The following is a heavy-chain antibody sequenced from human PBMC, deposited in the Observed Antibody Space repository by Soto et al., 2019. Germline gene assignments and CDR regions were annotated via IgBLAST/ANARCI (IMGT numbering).Heavy chain of an antibody. CDR2: IYWDDDK. V-gene: IGHV2-5*02. Sequence: QITLKESGPTLVKPTETLTLTCTFSGFSLSTGGVGVGWIRQPPGEALEYLALIYWDDDKRYSPSLKSRLTTAKDTSKNQVVLTMTNMDPVDTATYYCAHRQGGYNWNDGDFDYWGQGTLVTVSS. CDR3: AHRQGGYNWNDGDFDY. D-gene: IGHD1-1*01. CDR1: GFSLSTGGVG. J-gene: IGHJ4*02.